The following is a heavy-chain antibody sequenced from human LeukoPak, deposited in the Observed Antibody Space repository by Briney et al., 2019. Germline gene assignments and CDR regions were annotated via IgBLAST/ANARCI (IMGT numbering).Heavy chain of an antibody. D-gene: IGHD3-22*01. CDR2: ITASSTYI. J-gene: IGHJ4*02. V-gene: IGHV3-21*01. CDR1: GFTFSNAW. Sequence: GGSLRLSCAASGFTFSNAWMSWVRQAPGKGLEWVSSITASSTYIYYADSVKGRFTISRDNVEKSVYLQMNSLRAEDTAVYYCAREYYYDEDAGNYWGQGILVTVSS. CDR3: AREYYYDEDAGNY.